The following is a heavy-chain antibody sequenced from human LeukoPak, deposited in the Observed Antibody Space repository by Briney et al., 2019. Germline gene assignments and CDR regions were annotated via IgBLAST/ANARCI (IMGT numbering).Heavy chain of an antibody. CDR3: ASAPTVWGVPLYYFDY. J-gene: IGHJ4*02. CDR1: GYTFTGYY. CDR2: INPNSGGT. D-gene: IGHD3-10*02. V-gene: IGHV1-2*02. Sequence: ASVKVSCKASGYTFTGYYLHWVRQAPGQGLEWMGWINPNSGGTNYAQKFQGRVTMTRDTSISTAYMELSRLRSDDTAVYYCASAPTVWGVPLYYFDYWGQGTLVTVSS.